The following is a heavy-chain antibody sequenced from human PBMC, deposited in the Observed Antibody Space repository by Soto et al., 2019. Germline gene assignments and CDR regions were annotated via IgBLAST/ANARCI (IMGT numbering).Heavy chain of an antibody. CDR2: IYYSGST. Sequence: SETLSLTCAVSGGSISSGGYSWSWIRQPPGKGLEWIGNIYYSGSTYYNPSLKSRVTISVDTSKNQFSLKLSSVTAADTAVYYCARDPLRGYYDSSGSFWGQGTLVTVSS. CDR1: GGSISSGGYS. CDR3: ARDPLRGYYDSSGSF. V-gene: IGHV4-30-2*05. J-gene: IGHJ4*02. D-gene: IGHD3-22*01.